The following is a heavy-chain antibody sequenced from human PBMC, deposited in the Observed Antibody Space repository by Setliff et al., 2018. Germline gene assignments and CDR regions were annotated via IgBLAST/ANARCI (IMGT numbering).Heavy chain of an antibody. V-gene: IGHV4-61*02. CDR1: GDSLSSGSYF. D-gene: IGHD6-25*01. CDR3: ARDSHRLTTDPLFDH. CDR2: VYKSGTT. J-gene: IGHJ4*02. Sequence: PSETLSLTCTVSGDSLSSGSYFCTWIRQPAGKGLEWIGRVYKSGTTNYSPALKSRVTLSIDTSSNEFSLNLRSVTAADTAIYYCARDSHRLTTDPLFDHWGQGALVTVSS.